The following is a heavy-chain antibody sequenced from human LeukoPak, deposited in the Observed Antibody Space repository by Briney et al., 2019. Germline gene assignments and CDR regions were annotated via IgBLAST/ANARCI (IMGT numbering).Heavy chain of an antibody. V-gene: IGHV4-59*01. J-gene: IGHJ6*03. D-gene: IGHD3-3*01. CDR3: ARVSDFWSGYHYYYMDV. CDR1: GGSISSYY. Sequence: PSETLSLTCTVSGGSISSYYWSWIRQPPGKGLEWIGYIYYSGSTSYNPSLKSRVTISVDTSKNQFSLKLSSVTAADTAVYYCARVSDFWSGYHYYYMDVWGKGTTVTVSS. CDR2: IYYSGST.